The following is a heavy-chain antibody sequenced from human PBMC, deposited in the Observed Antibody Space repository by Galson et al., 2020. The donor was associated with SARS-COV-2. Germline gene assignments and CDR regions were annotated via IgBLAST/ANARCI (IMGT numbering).Heavy chain of an antibody. CDR3: AGRVRGSGGFDS. D-gene: IGHD3-10*01. V-gene: IGHV4-39*01. J-gene: IGHJ4*02. Sequence: SETLSLTCSVTSVSDDAINRRNSYWAWIRQSPDKGLEWIGEIYYTGTTEYNPSLNSRATISVDMSNRQFSLTLAYVTAADTSVYYCAGRVRGSGGFDSWGQGIRVIVSS. CDR1: DDAINRRNSY. CDR2: IYYTGTT.